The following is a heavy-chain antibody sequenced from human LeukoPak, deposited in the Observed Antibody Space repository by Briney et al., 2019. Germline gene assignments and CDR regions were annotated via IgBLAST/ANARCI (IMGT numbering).Heavy chain of an antibody. CDR3: ARDVTGYPY. J-gene: IGHJ4*02. CDR2: ISSTSSTI. Sequence: GGSLRLSCAASGFTFSNYNMNWVRQGPGKGLEWVSYISSTSSTIFYADSVKGRFTISRDNAKNSMYLQMNSLRDEDAAVYYCARDVTGYPYWGQGTLVTVSS. V-gene: IGHV3-48*02. D-gene: IGHD5-12*01. CDR1: GFTFSNYN.